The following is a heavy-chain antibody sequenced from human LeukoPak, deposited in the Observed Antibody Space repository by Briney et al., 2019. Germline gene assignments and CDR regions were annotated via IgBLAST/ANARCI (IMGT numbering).Heavy chain of an antibody. Sequence: GGSLRLSCAASGFTFSSYWMSWVRQAPGKGLEWVANIKQDGSEKYYVDSVKGRFTISRDNAKNSLYLQMNSLRAEDTAVYYCARHGAVAAARYYFDYWGQGTLVTVSS. V-gene: IGHV3-7*01. CDR2: IKQDGSEK. D-gene: IGHD6-19*01. CDR1: GFTFSSYW. J-gene: IGHJ4*02. CDR3: ARHGAVAAARYYFDY.